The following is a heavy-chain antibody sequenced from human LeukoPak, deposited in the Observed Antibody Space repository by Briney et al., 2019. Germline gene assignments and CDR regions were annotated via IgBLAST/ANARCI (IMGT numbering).Heavy chain of an antibody. D-gene: IGHD6-13*01. V-gene: IGHV4-4*07. J-gene: IGHJ4*02. CDR1: GGSITGYY. CDR2: IHSSGST. Sequence: SETLSLTCTVSGGSITGYYWSWIRQPAGKGLEWIGQIHSSGSTKYNSSLKSRVTMSGDTSKNEFSLRLSSVTAADTAVYYCARDSSSWYYWGQGTLVTVSS. CDR3: ARDSSSWYY.